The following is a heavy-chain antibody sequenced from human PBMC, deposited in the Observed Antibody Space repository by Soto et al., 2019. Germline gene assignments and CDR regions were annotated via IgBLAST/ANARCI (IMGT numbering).Heavy chain of an antibody. V-gene: IGHV1-8*01. D-gene: IGHD3-22*01. J-gene: IGHJ4*02. CDR2: MNPNSGNT. CDR3: ARSVITLGQYAY. Sequence: ASVKVSCKASGYTFTSCDINWVRQATGQGLEWMGWMNPNSGNTGYAQKFQGRVTMTRNTSISTAYMELSSLRSEDTAVYYCARSVITLGQYAYWGQGTLDTVSS. CDR1: GYTFTSCD.